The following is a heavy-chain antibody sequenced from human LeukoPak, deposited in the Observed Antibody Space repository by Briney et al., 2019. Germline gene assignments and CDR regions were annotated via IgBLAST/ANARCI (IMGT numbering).Heavy chain of an antibody. CDR2: ISYDGSNK. CDR3: AKSDWFDP. CDR1: GFTFSSYG. J-gene: IGHJ5*02. Sequence: PGRSLRLSCAASGFTFSSYGMHWVRQAPGKGLEWVAVISYDGSNKYYADSVKGRFTISRDNSKNTLYLQMNSLRVEDTAVYYCAKSDWFDPWGQGTLVTVSS. V-gene: IGHV3-30*18.